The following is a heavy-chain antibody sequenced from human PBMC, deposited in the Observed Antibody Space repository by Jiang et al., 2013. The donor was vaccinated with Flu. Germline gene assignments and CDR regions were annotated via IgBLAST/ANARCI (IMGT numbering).Heavy chain of an antibody. D-gene: IGHD3-22*01. CDR3: ARLEGYDYDSTFYGMDV. CDR2: VYDSGST. CDR1: GGSMRTYY. Sequence: PGLVKPSETLSLTCTVSGGSMRTYYWSWIRQPPGEGLEWIGYVYDSGSTIYNPSLKSRVTISVDTSKNQVSLKLTSVTAADTALYYCARLEGYDYDSTFYGMDVWGQGTTVTVSS. J-gene: IGHJ6*02. V-gene: IGHV4-59*01.